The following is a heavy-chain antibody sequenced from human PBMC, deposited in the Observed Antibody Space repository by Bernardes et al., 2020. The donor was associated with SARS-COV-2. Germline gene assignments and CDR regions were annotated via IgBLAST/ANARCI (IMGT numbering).Heavy chain of an antibody. CDR3: ARANYYASGSLSYFDY. D-gene: IGHD3-10*01. V-gene: IGHV4-59*01. CDR2: IYYSGST. CDR1: GCSISSYY. J-gene: IGHJ4*02. Sequence: SETLSLTCTVSGCSISSYYWSWIRQPPGKGLEWIGYIYYSGSTNYNPSLKSRVTISVDTSKNQFSLKLSSVTAADTAVYYCARANYYASGSLSYFDYWGQGTLVTVSS.